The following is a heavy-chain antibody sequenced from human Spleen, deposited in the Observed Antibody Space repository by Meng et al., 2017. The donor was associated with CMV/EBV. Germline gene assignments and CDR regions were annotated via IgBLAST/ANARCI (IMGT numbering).Heavy chain of an antibody. Sequence: QITLKESGPTLVKPTHTLTLTCTYSGFSLSTSGVGVGWIRQPPGQALQWLALNYWDDDKRYNTTLKSRLTITKDTTKNQVVLTLTNVDPVDTGTYYCAHKRVGIQRWFFGDFDYWGQGTLVTVSS. CDR2: NYWDDDK. V-gene: IGHV2-5*02. CDR3: AHKRVGIQRWFFGDFDY. CDR1: GFSLSTSGVG. D-gene: IGHD5-18*01. J-gene: IGHJ4*02.